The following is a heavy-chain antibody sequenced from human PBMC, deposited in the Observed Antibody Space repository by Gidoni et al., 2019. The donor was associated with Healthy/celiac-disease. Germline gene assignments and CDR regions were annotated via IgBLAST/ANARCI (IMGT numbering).Heavy chain of an antibody. CDR1: GFTFSSSA. D-gene: IGHD6-13*01. J-gene: IGHJ6*02. V-gene: IGHV3-30-3*01. Sequence: QVQLVESGGGVVQPGRSLRLSCAASGFTFSSSAMHWVRQAPGKGLECVAVISYDGSNKYYADSVKGRFTISRDNSKNTLYLQMNSLRAEDTAVYYCARDRNSSSWYWGHYYYYYYGMDVWGQGTTVTVSS. CDR2: ISYDGSNK. CDR3: ARDRNSSSWYWGHYYYYYYGMDV.